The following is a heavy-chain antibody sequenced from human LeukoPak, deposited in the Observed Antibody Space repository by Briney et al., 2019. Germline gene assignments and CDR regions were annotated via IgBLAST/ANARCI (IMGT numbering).Heavy chain of an antibody. Sequence: PGGSLRLSCAASGFTFSDYYMTWIRQAPGKGLEWVSYISSSGSTIYYADSVKGRFTISRDNARNSLYLHMNSLRAEDTAVYYCARGASYGLPTYFDYWGQGTLVTVSS. J-gene: IGHJ4*02. CDR1: GFTFSDYY. V-gene: IGHV3-11*01. CDR3: ARGASYGLPTYFDY. CDR2: ISSSGSTI. D-gene: IGHD3-3*01.